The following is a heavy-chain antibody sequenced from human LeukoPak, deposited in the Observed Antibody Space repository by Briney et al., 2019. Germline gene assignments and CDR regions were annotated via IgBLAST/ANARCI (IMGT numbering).Heavy chain of an antibody. V-gene: IGHV3-21*01. D-gene: IGHD4-17*01. CDR2: ISVSGTYI. CDR3: ARDRDYGTFDY. CDR1: GFTFSRNG. J-gene: IGHJ4*02. Sequence: GGSLRLSCAASGFTFSRNGMAWVRQAPGKGLEWVSSISVSGTYIYYSDSVKGRFTISRDDAKNSLYLEMNSLRSDDTAIYYCARDRDYGTFDYWGQGTLVTVSS.